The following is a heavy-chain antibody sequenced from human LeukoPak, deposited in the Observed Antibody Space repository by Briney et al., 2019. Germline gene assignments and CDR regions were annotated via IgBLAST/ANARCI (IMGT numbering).Heavy chain of an antibody. V-gene: IGHV4-34*01. CDR2: INHSGST. CDR1: GGSFSGYY. D-gene: IGHD2-8*02. Sequence: SESLSLTCAVYGGSFSGYYWSWIRQPPGKGLEWIGEINHSGSTNYNPSLKSRVTISVDTSKNQFSLKLSSVTAADTAVYYCARRTGGWYVSWGQGTLVTVSS. CDR3: ARRTGGWYVS. J-gene: IGHJ5*01.